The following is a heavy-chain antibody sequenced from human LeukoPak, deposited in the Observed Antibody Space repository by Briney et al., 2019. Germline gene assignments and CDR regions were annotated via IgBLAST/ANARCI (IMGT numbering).Heavy chain of an antibody. Sequence: GESLKISCKGSGYSFTSYWIGWVRQMPGKGLEWMGIIYPGDSDTRYSPSFQGQVTISADKSISTAYLQWSSLKASDTAMYYCARGLRGTTYYYYYGMDVRGQGTTVTVSS. CDR2: IYPGDSDT. J-gene: IGHJ6*02. CDR1: GYSFTSYW. D-gene: IGHD1-1*01. CDR3: ARGLRGTTYYYYYGMDV. V-gene: IGHV5-51*01.